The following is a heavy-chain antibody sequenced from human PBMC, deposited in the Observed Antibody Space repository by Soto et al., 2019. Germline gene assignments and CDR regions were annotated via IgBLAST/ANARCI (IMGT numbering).Heavy chain of an antibody. V-gene: IGHV3-74*01. CDR1: GFTFSTYW. CDR3: ARDLGGSHDY. Sequence: EVQLVESGGGLLRPGGSLRLSCAASGFTFSTYWMHWVRQAPGKGLVWVSRIKTDGSVTTYADSVKGRFTISRDNAKNTLYLQMNTLRAEDTAVYYCARDLGGSHDYWGRGTLVTVSS. J-gene: IGHJ4*02. D-gene: IGHD3-16*01. CDR2: IKTDGSVT.